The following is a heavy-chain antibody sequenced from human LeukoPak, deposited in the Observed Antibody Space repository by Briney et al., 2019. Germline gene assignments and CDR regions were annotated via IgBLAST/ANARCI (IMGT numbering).Heavy chain of an antibody. D-gene: IGHD6-13*01. CDR1: GGSISSYY. V-gene: IGHV4-4*07. CDR3: ARQGIAAAGTPSFDY. J-gene: IGHJ4*02. CDR2: IYTSGST. Sequence: SETLSLTCTVSGGSISSYYWSWIRQPAGKGLEWIGRIYTSGSTNYNPSLKSRVTISVDTSKNQFSLKLSSVTAADTAVYYCARQGIAAAGTPSFDYWGQGTLVTVSS.